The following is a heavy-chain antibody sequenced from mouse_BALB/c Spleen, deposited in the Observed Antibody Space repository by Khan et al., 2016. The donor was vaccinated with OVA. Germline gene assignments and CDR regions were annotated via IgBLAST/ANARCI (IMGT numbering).Heavy chain of an antibody. D-gene: IGHD2-1*01. CDR1: GYTFTEYI. J-gene: IGHJ2*01. CDR3: ARHEDYGNWLDY. Sequence: QVQLKQSGAELVKPGASVKLSCKASGYTFTEYIIHWLNQRSGQGLEWIGWFYPGGTTIKYNEKFKDKATLTADKSSSTVYMELSRLTSEDSAVYFCARHEDYGNWLDYWGQGTTLTVSS. V-gene: IGHV1-62-2*01. CDR2: FYPGGTTI.